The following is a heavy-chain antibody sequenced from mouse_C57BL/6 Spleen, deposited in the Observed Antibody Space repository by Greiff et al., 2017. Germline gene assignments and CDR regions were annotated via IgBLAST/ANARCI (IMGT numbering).Heavy chain of an antibody. J-gene: IGHJ3*01. V-gene: IGHV1-64*01. CDR1: GYTFTSYW. Sequence: QVQLQQPGAELVKPGASVKLSCKASGYTFTSYWMHWVKQRPGQGLEWIGMIHPNSGSTNYNEKFKSKATLTVDKSSSTAYMQRSSLTSEDSAVYYCARGYYGNYGFAYWGQGTLVTVSA. CDR2: IHPNSGST. D-gene: IGHD2-1*01. CDR3: ARGYYGNYGFAY.